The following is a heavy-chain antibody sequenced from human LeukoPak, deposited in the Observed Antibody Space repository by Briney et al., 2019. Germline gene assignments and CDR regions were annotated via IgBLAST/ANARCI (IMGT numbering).Heavy chain of an antibody. CDR1: GFTFSDYY. CDR3: AGALPAASHTSFDY. D-gene: IGHD6-13*01. Sequence: GGSLRLSCAASGFTFSDYYMSWVRQAPGKGLEWVSIIYSDDTTYYTDSVKGRFTISRDLSRNTVHLQMNSLRAEDTAVFYCAGALPAASHTSFDYWGQGALVTVSS. CDR2: IYSDDTT. J-gene: IGHJ4*02. V-gene: IGHV3-66*01.